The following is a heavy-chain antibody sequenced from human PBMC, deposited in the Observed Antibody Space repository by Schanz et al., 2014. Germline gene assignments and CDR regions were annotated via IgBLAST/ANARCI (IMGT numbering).Heavy chain of an antibody. CDR1: GYTFISYF. V-gene: IGHV1-46*01. CDR3: ARGGAYRSPSPVFYFDY. D-gene: IGHD6-6*01. J-gene: IGHJ4*02. Sequence: QVQLVQSGAEVKKPGASVKVSCKASGYTFISYFIHWVRQAPGQGLEWMGIINPTGGSTSYAQRFQGRVTVTRDTSTSTVYMELSSLRSEDTAVYYCARGGAYRSPSPVFYFDYWGQGTLVTVSS. CDR2: INPTGGST.